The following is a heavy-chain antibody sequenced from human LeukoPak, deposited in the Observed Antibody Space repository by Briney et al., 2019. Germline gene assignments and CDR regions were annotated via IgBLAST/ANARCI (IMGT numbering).Heavy chain of an antibody. CDR3: ARLRHSSSWRGYFDY. V-gene: IGHV1-3*01. D-gene: IGHD6-13*01. CDR2: INAGNGNT. J-gene: IGHJ4*02. CDR1: GYTFTSYA. Sequence: ASVKVSCKASGYTFTSYAMHWVRQAPRQRLEWMGWINAGNGNTKYSQKFQGRVTITRDTSASTAYMELSSLRSEDTAVYYCARLRHSSSWRGYFDYWGQGTLVTVSS.